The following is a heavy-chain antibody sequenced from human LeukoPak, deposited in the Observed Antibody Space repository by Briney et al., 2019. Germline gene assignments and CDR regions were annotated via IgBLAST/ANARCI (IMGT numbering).Heavy chain of an antibody. V-gene: IGHV4-39*07. CDR2: VSYTGDA. CDR1: GASISTSRSY. D-gene: IGHD2-8*01. Sequence: PSETLSLTCTVSGASISTSRSYGAWVRQPPGKELEWIAGVSYTGDAYYNPSLKSRVTISVETSKNQFSLKVRSVTASDTAVYFCARVRGRDGYFDYWGQGALVTVSS. J-gene: IGHJ4*02. CDR3: ARVRGRDGYFDY.